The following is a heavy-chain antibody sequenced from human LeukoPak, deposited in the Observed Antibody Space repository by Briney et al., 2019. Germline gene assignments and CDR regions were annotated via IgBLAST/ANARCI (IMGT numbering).Heavy chain of an antibody. V-gene: IGHV1-69*01. CDR3: ARGRYCSSTSCYPDRGEFDY. CDR2: IIPIFGTA. Sequence: GSSVKVSCKASGGTFSSYAISWVRQAPGQGLEWMGGIIPIFGTASYAQKFQGRVTITADESTSTAYMELSSLRSEDTAVYYCARGRYCSSTSCYPDRGEFDYWGQGTLVTVSS. CDR1: GGTFSSYA. J-gene: IGHJ4*02. D-gene: IGHD2-2*01.